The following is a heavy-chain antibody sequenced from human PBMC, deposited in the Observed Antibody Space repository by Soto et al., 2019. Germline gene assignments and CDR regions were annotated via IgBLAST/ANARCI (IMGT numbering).Heavy chain of an antibody. V-gene: IGHV4-39*01. CDR3: SKIMVGATLLSDHDS. D-gene: IGHD3-10*01. J-gene: IGHJ5*01. CDR2: MYYSGGS. Sequence: SETLSLTCTVSGGSINNGNYFWGWIRQPPGKGLEWIASMYYSGGSYYNPSLKSRVTISADTSKNQFSLKLRSVTAADTAVYYCSKIMVGATLLSDHDSCGQVTLVTLSS. CDR1: GGSINNGNYF.